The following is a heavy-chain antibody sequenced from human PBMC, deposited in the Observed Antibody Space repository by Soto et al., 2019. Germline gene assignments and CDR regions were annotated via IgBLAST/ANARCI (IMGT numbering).Heavy chain of an antibody. Sequence: QVQLVQSGAEVKKPGASVKVSCKVSGYTLTELSMHWVRQAPGKGLEWMGGFDPEDGETIYAQKFEGRVTMAKDTSTETAYMELNSMRSEDTAVYYCATGNRRGYCTNGVCDKGGGFDYWGQGTLVTVSS. CDR2: FDPEDGET. V-gene: IGHV1-24*01. CDR1: GYTLTELS. D-gene: IGHD2-8*01. J-gene: IGHJ4*02. CDR3: ATGNRRGYCTNGVCDKGGGFDY.